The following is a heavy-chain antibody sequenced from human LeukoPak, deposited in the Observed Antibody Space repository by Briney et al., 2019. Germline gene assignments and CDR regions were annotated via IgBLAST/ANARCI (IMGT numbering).Heavy chain of an antibody. J-gene: IGHJ4*02. CDR2: INNDGGGT. D-gene: IGHD3-10*01. CDR3: ARGLYGPDY. V-gene: IGHV3-74*01. Sequence: GGSLRLSCAASGFTFSSYAMSWVRQAPGKGLVWVSRINNDGGGTVYADSVKGRFTISRDNAKNTLYLQMNSLRAEDTAVYYCARGLYGPDYWGQGTLVTVSS. CDR1: GFTFSSYA.